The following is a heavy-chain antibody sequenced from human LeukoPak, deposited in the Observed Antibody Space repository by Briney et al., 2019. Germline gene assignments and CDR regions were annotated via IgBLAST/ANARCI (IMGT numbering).Heavy chain of an antibody. D-gene: IGHD3-10*01. CDR3: ARSAASTIYYYGSSFWFDP. Sequence: ASVKVSCKASEYTFSDHYMHWVRQAPGQGLEWMGWINPNSGGTNYAQKFQGRVTMTRDTSISTAYMELSRLRSDDTAVYYCARSAASTIYYYGSSFWFDPWGQGTLVTVSS. V-gene: IGHV1-2*02. CDR1: EYTFSDHY. CDR2: INPNSGGT. J-gene: IGHJ5*02.